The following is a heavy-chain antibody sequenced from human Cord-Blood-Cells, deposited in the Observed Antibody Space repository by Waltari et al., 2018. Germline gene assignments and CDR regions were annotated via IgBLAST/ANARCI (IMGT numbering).Heavy chain of an antibody. J-gene: IGHJ6*02. CDR1: GGTFSSYA. CDR2: IIPIFGTA. D-gene: IGHD5-12*01. V-gene: IGHV1-69*01. CDR3: ARSGYSGYDYYYYYGMDV. Sequence: QVQLVQSGAEVKKPGSSVKVSCKASGGTFSSYAISWVRQAPGQGLEWMGGIIPIFGTANYAQKLQCRVTITADESTSTAYMELSSLRSEDTAVYYCARSGYSGYDYYYYYGMDVWGQGTTVTVSS.